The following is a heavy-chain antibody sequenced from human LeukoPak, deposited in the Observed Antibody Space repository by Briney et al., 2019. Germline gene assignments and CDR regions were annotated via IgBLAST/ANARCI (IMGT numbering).Heavy chain of an antibody. CDR2: IYHSGST. Sequence: NPSETLSLTCAVSGASISSGGYSWSWIRQPPGKGLEWIGYIYHSGSTYYNPSLKRRVTISVDRSKNQFSLKLSSVTAADTAVYYCASQRTYCSGGSCLETDAFDIWGQGTMVTVSS. J-gene: IGHJ3*02. D-gene: IGHD2-15*01. V-gene: IGHV4-30-2*01. CDR1: GASISSGGYS. CDR3: ASQRTYCSGGSCLETDAFDI.